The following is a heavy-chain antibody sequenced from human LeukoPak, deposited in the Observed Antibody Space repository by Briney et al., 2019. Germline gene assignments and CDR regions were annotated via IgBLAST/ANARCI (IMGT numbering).Heavy chain of an antibody. CDR1: GYTFTVHF. CDR2: INPKSGGR. CDR3: ARATPYSSSWTLYYFDF. J-gene: IGHJ4*02. D-gene: IGHD6-13*01. V-gene: IGHV1-2*02. Sequence: ASVKVSFKTSGYTFTVHFMYWVRQAPGQGLEWMARINPKSGGRDYSQKFQDRVSVTTDTPTSTAYMELSRLTSDDTAVYYCARATPYSSSWTLYYFDFWGQGTLVTVSS.